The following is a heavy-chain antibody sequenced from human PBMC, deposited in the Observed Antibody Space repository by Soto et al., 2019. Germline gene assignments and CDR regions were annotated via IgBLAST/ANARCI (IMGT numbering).Heavy chain of an antibody. CDR2: TYYKSKWYY. CDR3: ARGSWDDVSGHYYMDV. J-gene: IGHJ6*03. Sequence: SQTLSLTCDISGDSVSGNSAGWNWIRQTPSRGLEWLGRTYYKSKWYYTYAASVKSRITVSPDTSKNQFSLQLTSVTPEDTAVYYCARGSWDDVSGHYYMDVWDKGTTVTV. D-gene: IGHD1-1*01. CDR1: GDSVSGNSAG. V-gene: IGHV6-1*01.